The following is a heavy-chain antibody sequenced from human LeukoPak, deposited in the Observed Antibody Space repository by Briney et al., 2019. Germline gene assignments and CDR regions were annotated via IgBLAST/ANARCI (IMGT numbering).Heavy chain of an antibody. Sequence: EASVKVSYKASGYTFTSYDINWVRQATGQGLEWMGWMNPNSGNTGYAQKFQGRVTMTRNTSISTAYMELSSLRSEDTAVYYCARRSSGYDGYYFDYWGQGTLVTVSS. J-gene: IGHJ4*02. CDR1: GYTFTSYD. V-gene: IGHV1-8*01. CDR3: ARRSSGYDGYYFDY. D-gene: IGHD5-12*01. CDR2: MNPNSGNT.